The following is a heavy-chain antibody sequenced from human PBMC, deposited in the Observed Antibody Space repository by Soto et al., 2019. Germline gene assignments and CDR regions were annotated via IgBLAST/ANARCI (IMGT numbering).Heavy chain of an antibody. CDR2: INANSGDT. CDR3: ARGGALDGTSPPFNH. Sequence: ASVKVSGKASGYTFSGHYMHWILQAPGQGPEWLGWINANSGDTDRAPKFQDRLTMTRDTSISTAYMELSRLRSDDTAVYYCARGGALDGTSPPFNHWGQGTLVTVSS. V-gene: IGHV1-2*02. CDR1: GYTFSGHY. D-gene: IGHD6-19*01. J-gene: IGHJ4*02.